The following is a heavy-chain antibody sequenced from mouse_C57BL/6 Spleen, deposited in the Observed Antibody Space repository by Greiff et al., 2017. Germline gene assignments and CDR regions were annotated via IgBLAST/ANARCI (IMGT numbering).Heavy chain of an antibody. CDR3: VREGGNTYYFDY. CDR1: GFTFNTYA. Sequence: EVQLVESGGGLVQPKGSLKLSCAASGFTFNTYAMPWVRQAPGKGLEWVARIRSKSSNYATYYADSVKDRFTISRDDSQSMLYLQMNNLKTEDTAMYYCVREGGNTYYFDYWGQGTTLTVSS. J-gene: IGHJ2*01. V-gene: IGHV10-3*01. D-gene: IGHD2-1*01. CDR2: IRSKSSNYAT.